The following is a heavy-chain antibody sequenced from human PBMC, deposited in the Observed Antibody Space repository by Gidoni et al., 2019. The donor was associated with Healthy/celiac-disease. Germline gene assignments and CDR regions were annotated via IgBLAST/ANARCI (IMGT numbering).Heavy chain of an antibody. Sequence: QVQLVQSGAEVKKPGSSVKVSCKASGGTFSSYAISWVRQAPGQGLEWMGGIIPIFGTANYAQKFQGRVTITADKSTSTAYMELSSLRSEDTAVYYCARDRDWNDVDLRPHDAFDIWGQGTMVTVSS. CDR2: IIPIFGTA. J-gene: IGHJ3*02. D-gene: IGHD1-1*01. CDR1: GGTFSSYA. V-gene: IGHV1-69*06. CDR3: ARDRDWNDVDLRPHDAFDI.